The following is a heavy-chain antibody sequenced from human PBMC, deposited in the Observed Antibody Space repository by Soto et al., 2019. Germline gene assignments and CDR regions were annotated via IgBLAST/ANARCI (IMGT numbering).Heavy chain of an antibody. J-gene: IGHJ4*02. CDR3: ARGYTSGWTFDF. V-gene: IGHV1-3*01. Sequence: QVQLVQSGAEVKQPGASASVSCKASGYNFTTYVVHCLRQAPGQGPEWMGWINCGSGNTVYSQKFQGRVTFTRDTSARTAYMDLNSLTSGDTAVYYCARGYTSGWTFDFWGRGTLVTVSS. D-gene: IGHD6-19*01. CDR1: GYNFTTYV. CDR2: INCGSGNT.